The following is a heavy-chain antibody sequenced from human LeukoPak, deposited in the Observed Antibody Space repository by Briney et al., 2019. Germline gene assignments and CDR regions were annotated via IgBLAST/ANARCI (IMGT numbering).Heavy chain of an antibody. CDR3: ASSGGNLSDY. V-gene: IGHV4-34*01. Sequence: GSLRLSCTVSGFTFREYTMNWVRQPPGKGLEWIGEINHSGSTNYNPSLKSRVTISVDTSKNQFSLKLSSVTAADTAVYYCASSGGNLSDYWGQGTLVTVSS. CDR2: INHSGST. D-gene: IGHD2-15*01. J-gene: IGHJ4*02. CDR1: GFTFREYT.